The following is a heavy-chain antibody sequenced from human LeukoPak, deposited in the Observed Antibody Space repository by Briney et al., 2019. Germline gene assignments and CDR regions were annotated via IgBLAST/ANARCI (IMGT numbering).Heavy chain of an antibody. CDR3: AREADQDIVLMVYAILGYFDY. CDR1: GDSVLSNSAA. CDR2: SYYRSKRYN. Sequence: SQTLPLTCAISGDSVLSNSAAWIWIRQSPSRALEWLVRSYYRSKRYNDYAVSVKSRITINPDTSKNQFSLQLNSVTREDTAVYYCAREADQDIVLMVYAILGYFDYWGQGTLVTVSS. J-gene: IGHJ4*02. V-gene: IGHV6-1*01. D-gene: IGHD2-8*01.